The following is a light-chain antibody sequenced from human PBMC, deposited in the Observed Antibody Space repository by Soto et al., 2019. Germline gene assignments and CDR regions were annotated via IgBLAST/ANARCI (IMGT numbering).Light chain of an antibody. J-gene: IGLJ2*01. CDR2: SNN. CDR1: NSNIGSNA. V-gene: IGLV1-44*01. CDR3: AAWDDSLRGRV. Sequence: QSVLTQPPSVSGTPGQRVTISCSGSNSNIGSNAVSWYQQLPGTAPKSLIYSNNQRPSGVPDRISGSKSGPSASLAISGLRAEDEAEYYCAAWDDSLRGRVFGGGTKLTVL.